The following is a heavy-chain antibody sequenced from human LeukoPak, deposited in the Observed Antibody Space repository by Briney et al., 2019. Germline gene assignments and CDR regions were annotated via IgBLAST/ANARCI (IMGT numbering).Heavy chain of an antibody. CDR2: INHSGST. CDR3: ARLGYYDILTDDY. D-gene: IGHD3-9*01. J-gene: IGHJ4*02. CDR1: GGSFSGYY. Sequence: SETLSLTCAVYGGSFSGYYWSWIRQPPGKGLEWIGEINHSGSTNYNPSLKSRVTISVDTSKNQFSLKLSSVTAADTAVYYCARLGYYDILTDDYWGQGTLVTVSS. V-gene: IGHV4-34*01.